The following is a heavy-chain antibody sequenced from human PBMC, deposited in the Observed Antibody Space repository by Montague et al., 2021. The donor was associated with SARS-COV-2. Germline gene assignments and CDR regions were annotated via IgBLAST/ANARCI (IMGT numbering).Heavy chain of an antibody. CDR1: GDSIRSSSYY. D-gene: IGHD3-9*01. J-gene: IGHJ4*02. V-gene: IGHV4-39*01. CDR3: ARRVHSAFGCGAFDY. CDR2: IYYNGST. Sequence: SETLSLTCTVSGDSIRSSSYYWGWIRQPPGRGLDWIGSIYYNGSTYYNPSFKSRVTISVDTSKTQFSLKLSSVTAADTAVYSCARRVHSAFGCGAFDYWGQGTLVTVSS.